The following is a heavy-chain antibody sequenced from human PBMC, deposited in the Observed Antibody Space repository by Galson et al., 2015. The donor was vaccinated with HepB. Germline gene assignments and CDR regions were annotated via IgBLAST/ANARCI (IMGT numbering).Heavy chain of an antibody. J-gene: IGHJ6*02. CDR3: SRTYLHSVGSTTYQNGMGV. D-gene: IGHD2-15*01. CDR1: GDSVSSSSAA. Sequence: CAISGDSVSSSSAAWNWIRQSPSRGLEWLGWTYYRSKWYNDYAEPVKGRITINPDTSKNQFSLHLKSAAPEDTAVYYCSRTYLHSVGSTTYQNGMGVCVQGTTVTVSS. V-gene: IGHV6-1*01. CDR2: TYYRSKWYN.